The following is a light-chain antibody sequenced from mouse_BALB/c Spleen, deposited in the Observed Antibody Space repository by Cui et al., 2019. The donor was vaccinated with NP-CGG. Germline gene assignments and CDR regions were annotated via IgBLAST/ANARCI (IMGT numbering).Light chain of an antibody. Sequence: ALVTVESALTTSPGETVTLTCRSSTGAVTTSNYANWVQEKPDHLFTGLIGGTNNRAPGVPARFSGSLIADKAALTITGAQTEDEAIYFCALWYSNHWVFGGGTKLTVL. CDR1: TGAVTTSNY. CDR3: ALWYSNHWV. J-gene: IGLJ1*01. V-gene: IGLV1*01. CDR2: GTN.